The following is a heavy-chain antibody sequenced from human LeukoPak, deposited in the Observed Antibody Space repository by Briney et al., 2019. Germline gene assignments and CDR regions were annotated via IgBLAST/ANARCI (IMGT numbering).Heavy chain of an antibody. CDR3: AKGSDRYYYDY. Sequence: GGSLRLSCAASGFTFSSYAMTWVRQAPGKGLEWVSSISVGSISTYYADSMKGRFTISRDNSKNTLYLQMNSLRAEDTATYYCAKGSDRYYYDYWGQGTLVTLSS. J-gene: IGHJ4*02. CDR1: GFTFSSYA. CDR2: ISVGSIST. V-gene: IGHV3-23*01.